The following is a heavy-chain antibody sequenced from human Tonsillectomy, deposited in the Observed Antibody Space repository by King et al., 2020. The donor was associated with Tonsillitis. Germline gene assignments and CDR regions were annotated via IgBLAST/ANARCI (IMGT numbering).Heavy chain of an antibody. CDR3: ARDLGQQLLLLWSNNWFDP. V-gene: IGHV1-69*04. D-gene: IGHD6-13*01. Sequence: VQLVQSGAEVKKPGSSVKVSCKASGGTFSSYAISWVRQAPGQGLEWMGRIIPILGIANYAQKFQGRVTITADKSTSTAYMELSSLRSEDTAVYYCARDLGQQLLLLWSNNWFDPWGQGTLVTVSA. CDR2: IIPILGIA. CDR1: GGTFSSYA. J-gene: IGHJ5*02.